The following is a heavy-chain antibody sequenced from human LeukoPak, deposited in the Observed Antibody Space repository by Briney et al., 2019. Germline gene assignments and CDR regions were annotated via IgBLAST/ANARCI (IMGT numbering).Heavy chain of an antibody. CDR2: INPNSGGT. CDR1: GYTFTGYY. CDR3: AREVVVAATCAFDI. Sequence: GASVKVSCKASGYTFTGYYMHWVRQAPGQGLEWMGWINPNSGGTNYAQKFQGRVTMTRDTSISTAYMELSRLRSDDTAVYYCAREVVVAATCAFDIWGQGTMVTVSS. D-gene: IGHD2-15*01. J-gene: IGHJ3*02. V-gene: IGHV1-2*02.